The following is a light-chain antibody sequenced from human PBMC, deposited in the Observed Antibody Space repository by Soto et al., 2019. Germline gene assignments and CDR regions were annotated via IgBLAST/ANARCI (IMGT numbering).Light chain of an antibody. J-gene: IGKJ1*01. V-gene: IGKV3-15*01. CDR1: QSVSDN. Sequence: EIVLTQSPVTLSVSPGERVTLSCRASQSVSDNLAWYQQKPGQAPSLLIYGAFTRATGVPARFSGAGSGTDFTLTISSLQSEDFALYYCQQYNDWPLTFGQGTKVEI. CDR3: QQYNDWPLT. CDR2: GAF.